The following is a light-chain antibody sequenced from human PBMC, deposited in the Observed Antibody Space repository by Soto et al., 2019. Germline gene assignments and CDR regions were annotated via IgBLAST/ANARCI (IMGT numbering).Light chain of an antibody. CDR1: NSDVGSYNL. V-gene: IGLV2-23*01. CDR2: EGN. Sequence: QSVLTQPASVSGSPGQSITISCTGTNSDVGSYNLVSWYQQHPDKAPKFIIYEGNKRPSGVSNRFSGSKSGNTASLTISGLQAEDEADYYCCSYAGSSTVVFGGGTKLTVL. J-gene: IGLJ2*01. CDR3: CSYAGSSTVV.